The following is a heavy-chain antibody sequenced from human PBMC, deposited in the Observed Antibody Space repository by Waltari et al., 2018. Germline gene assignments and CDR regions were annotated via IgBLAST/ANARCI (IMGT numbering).Heavy chain of an antibody. CDR1: GYSISSGYY. Sequence: QVQLQESGPGLVKPSETLSLTCAVSGYSISSGYYWGWIRQPPGKGLEWIGSIYHSGSTYYTPSLKSRVTISVDTSKNQFSLKLSSVTAADTAVYYCARDPRFLEWFTFQDAFDIWGQGTMVTVSS. D-gene: IGHD3-3*01. J-gene: IGHJ3*02. CDR2: IYHSGST. V-gene: IGHV4-38-2*02. CDR3: ARDPRFLEWFTFQDAFDI.